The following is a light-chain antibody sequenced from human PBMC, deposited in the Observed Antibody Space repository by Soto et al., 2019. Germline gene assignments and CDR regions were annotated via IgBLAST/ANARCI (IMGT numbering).Light chain of an antibody. V-gene: IGKV3-11*01. CDR3: QQRSTSIT. J-gene: IGKJ5*01. CDR2: DAS. CDR1: QTVSSY. Sequence: IVLTQSPATLSLWPGETAILSCRASQTVSSYLSWYQHKPGQAPRLLIYDASKRAPGIPARFSGSGSGTDFPLTISSLEPEDFAVYYCQQRSTSITFGQGTRLE.